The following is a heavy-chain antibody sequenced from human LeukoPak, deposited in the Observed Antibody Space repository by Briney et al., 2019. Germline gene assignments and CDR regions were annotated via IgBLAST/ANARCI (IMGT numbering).Heavy chain of an antibody. J-gene: IGHJ4*02. CDR1: GGTFSSYA. CDR2: IIPIFGTA. Sequence: SVKVSCKASGGTFSSYAISWVRQAPGQGLEWMGGIIPIFGTANYAQKFQGRVTITADESTSTAYMELSSLRPEDTAVYYCARLGSSTSWPSFDYWGQGTLVTVSS. D-gene: IGHD2-2*01. CDR3: ARLGSSTSWPSFDY. V-gene: IGHV1-69*13.